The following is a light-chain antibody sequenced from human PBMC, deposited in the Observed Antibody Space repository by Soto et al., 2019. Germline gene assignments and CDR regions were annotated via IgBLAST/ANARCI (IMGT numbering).Light chain of an antibody. Sequence: DIQMTQSPFTLPASVGDRVTITCRASQSIGTRLAWYQQKPGKAPKLLIYDASRLESGVPSRFSGSGSGTEFTLTISRLQPDDFATYYCQQYNSYSLWTFGQGTKVDIK. CDR2: DAS. CDR1: QSIGTR. CDR3: QQYNSYSLWT. V-gene: IGKV1-5*01. J-gene: IGKJ1*01.